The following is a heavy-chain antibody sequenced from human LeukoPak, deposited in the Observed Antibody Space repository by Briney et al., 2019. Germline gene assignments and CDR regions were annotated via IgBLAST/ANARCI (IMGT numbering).Heavy chain of an antibody. CDR3: AKDVRLVRGVNYGSIIDYFDY. Sequence: GGSLRLSCAASGFTFSSYAMSWVRQAPGKGLEWVSAISGSGGSTYYADSVKGRFTISRDNSKNTLYLQMNSLRAEDTAVYYCAKDVRLVRGVNYGSIIDYFDYWGQGTLVTISS. CDR1: GFTFSSYA. CDR2: ISGSGGST. D-gene: IGHD3-10*01. J-gene: IGHJ4*02. V-gene: IGHV3-23*01.